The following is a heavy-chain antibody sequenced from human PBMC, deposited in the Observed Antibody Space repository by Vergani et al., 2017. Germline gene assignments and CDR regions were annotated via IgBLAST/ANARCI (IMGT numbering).Heavy chain of an antibody. CDR3: ARGQAGYQVLYRAYFDP. V-gene: IGHV3-21*01. D-gene: IGHD2-2*02. CDR1: GFTFSSYT. Sequence: EVQLVESGGGPVKPGGSLRLSCAASGFTFSSYTMTWVRQAPGKGLQWVSSISSSSANIHYADSVKGRVTVSRDSGRNSLYLQMKSLRAEDTAVYYCARGQAGYQVLYRAYFDPWGQGTLVTVSS. J-gene: IGHJ5*02. CDR2: ISSSSANI.